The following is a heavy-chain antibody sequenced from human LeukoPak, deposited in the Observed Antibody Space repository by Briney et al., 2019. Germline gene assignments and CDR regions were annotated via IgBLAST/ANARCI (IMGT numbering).Heavy chain of an antibody. CDR2: INPSGGST. Sequence: GASVKVSCKASGYTFTSYYMHWVRQAPGQGLEWMGIINPSGGSTSYAQKFQGRVTMTRDTSTSTVYMELSSLRSEDTAVYYCARDSDLYYYDSSGYYSYWGQGTQVTVSS. J-gene: IGHJ4*02. D-gene: IGHD3-22*01. CDR3: ARDSDLYYYDSSGYYSY. V-gene: IGHV1-46*01. CDR1: GYTFTSYY.